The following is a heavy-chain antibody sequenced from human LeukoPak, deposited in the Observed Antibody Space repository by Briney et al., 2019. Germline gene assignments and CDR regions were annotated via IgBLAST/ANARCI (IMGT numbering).Heavy chain of an antibody. CDR1: GYTFTSYA. J-gene: IGHJ6*02. Sequence: ASVKVSCKASGYTFTSYAISWVRQAPGQGLEWMGRIIPILGIANYAQKFQGRVTITADKSTSTAYMELSSLRSEDTAVYYCARPDQHGYYGMDVWGQGTTVTVSS. V-gene: IGHV1-69*04. CDR2: IIPILGIA. CDR3: ARPDQHGYYGMDV.